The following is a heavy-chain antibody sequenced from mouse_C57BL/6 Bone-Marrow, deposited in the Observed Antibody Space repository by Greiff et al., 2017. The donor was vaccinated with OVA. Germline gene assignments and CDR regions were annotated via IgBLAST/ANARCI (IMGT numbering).Heavy chain of an antibody. CDR2: IDPENGDT. J-gene: IGHJ1*03. CDR1: GFNIKDDY. Sequence: VQLQQSGAELVRPGASVKLSCTASGFNIKDDYMHWVKQRPEQGLEWIGRIDPENGDTEYASKFQGKATITADTSSNTAYLQLSSLTSEDTAVYYCTSYWYVDVWGTGTTVTVSS. V-gene: IGHV14-4*01. CDR3: TSYWYVDV.